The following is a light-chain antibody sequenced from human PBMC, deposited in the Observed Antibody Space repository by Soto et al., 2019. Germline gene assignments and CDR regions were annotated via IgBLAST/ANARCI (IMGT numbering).Light chain of an antibody. J-gene: IGKJ1*01. CDR2: KAS. CDR3: QQYNSYSPWT. Sequence: DIQMTQSAATLSGSVGDRVTITCRASQTISSWLAWYQQKPGKAPKLLIYKASTLKSGVPSRFSGSGSGTEFTLTISSLQPDDFATYYCQQYNSYSPWTFGQGTKVDIK. V-gene: IGKV1-5*03. CDR1: QTISSW.